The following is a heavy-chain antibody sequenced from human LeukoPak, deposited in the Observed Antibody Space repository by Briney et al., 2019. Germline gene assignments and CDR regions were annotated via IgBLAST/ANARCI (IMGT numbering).Heavy chain of an antibody. CDR3: ARLGGNDAFDI. V-gene: IGHV5-51*01. CDR1: GYSFTSYW. J-gene: IGHJ3*02. CDR2: IYPSDSDT. Sequence: GESLKISCKGSGYSFTSYWIGWVRQMPGKGLGWMGIIYPSDSDTRYSPTVQDQITISAEKSISTADLQWSSLRATDAARYYCARLGGNDAFDIWGQGTMVTVSS.